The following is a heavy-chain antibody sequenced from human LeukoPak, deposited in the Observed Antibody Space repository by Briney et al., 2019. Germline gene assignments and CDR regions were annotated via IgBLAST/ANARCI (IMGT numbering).Heavy chain of an antibody. CDR2: ISGSGGAT. V-gene: IGHV3-23*01. Sequence: GGSLRLSXAASGFTFYNSGMGWARQAQGKGLEWVSAISGSGGATYYADSVKGRFTVSRDDSKNTLYLQMNSLRAEDTAVYYCAIEQWELKYWGQGTLVTVSS. D-gene: IGHD1-26*01. CDR3: AIEQWELKY. J-gene: IGHJ4*02. CDR1: GFTFYNSG.